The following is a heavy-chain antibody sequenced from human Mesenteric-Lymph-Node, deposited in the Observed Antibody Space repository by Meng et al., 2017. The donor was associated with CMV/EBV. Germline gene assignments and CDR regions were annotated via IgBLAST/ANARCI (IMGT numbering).Heavy chain of an antibody. V-gene: IGHV6-1*01. CDR3: AYFGDLPPLW. CDR2: TYYRSESYN. Sequence: HQAGPGSVKASKNLPVNGTIYGDSISSNNAAWNWTRQSPSRGLEWLGRTYYRSESYNDYAVSVKSRISVNLDTSKNQLSLHLNFVTPEDTAVYYCAYFGDLPPLWWGQGTLVTVSS. J-gene: IGHJ4*02. D-gene: IGHD3-16*01. CDR1: GDSISSNNAA.